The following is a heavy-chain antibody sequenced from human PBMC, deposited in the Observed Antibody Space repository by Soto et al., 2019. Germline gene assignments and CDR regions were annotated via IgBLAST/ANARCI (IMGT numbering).Heavy chain of an antibody. V-gene: IGHV1-8*01. CDR2: MNPNSGNT. CDR1: GYTFTSYD. J-gene: IGHJ6*03. Sequence: GASVKVSCKASGYTFTSYDINWVRQATGQGLEWMGWMNPNSGNTGYAQKFQGRVTMTRNTSISTAYMELSSLRSEDTAVYYCAREGIDYYYMDFWGKGTTVTVS. CDR3: AREGIDYYYMDF.